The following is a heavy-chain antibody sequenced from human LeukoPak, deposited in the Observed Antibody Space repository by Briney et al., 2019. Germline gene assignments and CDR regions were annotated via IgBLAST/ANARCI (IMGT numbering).Heavy chain of an antibody. CDR2: NYYSGST. CDR3: ARGFYSSGYGIDY. J-gene: IGHJ4*02. V-gene: IGHV4-59*01. CDR1: GGSISSYY. D-gene: IGHD3-22*01. Sequence: SETLSLTCTVSGGSISSYYWSWIRQPPGKGLEWIGYNYYSGSTNYNPSLKSRVTISVDTSKNQFSLKLSSVTAADTAVYYCARGFYSSGYGIDYWGQGTLVTVSS.